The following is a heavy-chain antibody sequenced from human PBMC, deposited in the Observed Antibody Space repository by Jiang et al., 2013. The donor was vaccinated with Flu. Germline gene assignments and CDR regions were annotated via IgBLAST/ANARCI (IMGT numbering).Heavy chain of an antibody. CDR1: GGSISGSTYY. Sequence: LLKPSETLSLTCIVSGGSISGSTYYWAWIRQPPGKGLEWIGNLYSGGNAYYNPSLKSRVIISVDTSKNQFSLKLISVTAADTAVYYCAAGAAPDDYWGQGTLVNVSS. CDR2: LYSGGNA. V-gene: IGHV4-39*01. J-gene: IGHJ4*02. D-gene: IGHD6-13*01. CDR3: AAGAAPDDY.